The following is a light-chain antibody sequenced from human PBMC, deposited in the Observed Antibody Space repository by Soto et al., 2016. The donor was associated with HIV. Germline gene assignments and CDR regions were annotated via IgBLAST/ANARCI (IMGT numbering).Light chain of an antibody. Sequence: DIQMTQSPSSVSASVGDRVTISCRASHYITTWVAWYQQRPGKAPNLLIYAASRLLSGVPSRFSGSGSGTDFTLTISSLQPEDSATYYCQQANSYPLTFGGGTKVEIK. CDR1: HYITTW. J-gene: IGKJ4*01. CDR3: QQANSYPLT. V-gene: IGKV1-12*01. CDR2: AAS.